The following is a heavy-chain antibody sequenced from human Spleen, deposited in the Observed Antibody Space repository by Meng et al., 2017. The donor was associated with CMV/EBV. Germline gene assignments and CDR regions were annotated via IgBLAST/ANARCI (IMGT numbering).Heavy chain of an antibody. V-gene: IGHV3-21*01. CDR2: ISSSGNYI. CDR1: GFSFNTYN. J-gene: IGHJ3*02. CDR3: ARALAATFAFDAFDI. Sequence: GESLKISCAASGFSFNTYNMNWVRQAPGKGLEWVSSISSSGNYIYYADSVKGRFTISRDNARNSMYLQMNSLRAEDSAVYYCARALAATFAFDAFDIWGQGTMVTVSS. D-gene: IGHD3-10*01.